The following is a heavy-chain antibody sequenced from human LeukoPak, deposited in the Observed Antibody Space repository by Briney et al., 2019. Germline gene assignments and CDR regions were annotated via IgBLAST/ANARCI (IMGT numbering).Heavy chain of an antibody. CDR3: ASSYYYDSSGYYEVDY. Sequence: GASVKVSCKASGGTFSSYAISWVRQAPGQGLEWMGRIIPIFGIANYAQKFQGRVTITADKSTSTAYMELNSLRSEDTAVYYCASSYYYDSSGYYEVDYWGQGTLVTVSS. CDR2: IIPIFGIA. D-gene: IGHD3-22*01. J-gene: IGHJ4*02. CDR1: GGTFSSYA. V-gene: IGHV1-69*04.